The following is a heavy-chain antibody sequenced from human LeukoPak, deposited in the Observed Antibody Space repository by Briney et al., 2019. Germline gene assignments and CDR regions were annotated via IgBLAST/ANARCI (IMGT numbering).Heavy chain of an antibody. Sequence: GGSLRLSCGASGFTLSSYAMNWVRQAPGKGLEWVSGISGSGSSTYYADSVKGRFTISRDNSKNTLYLQMNSLRAEDTAIYYCAKARYCSGGSCYFDYWGQGTLVTVSS. V-gene: IGHV3-23*01. D-gene: IGHD2-15*01. CDR1: GFTLSSYA. CDR3: AKARYCSGGSCYFDY. CDR2: ISGSGSST. J-gene: IGHJ4*02.